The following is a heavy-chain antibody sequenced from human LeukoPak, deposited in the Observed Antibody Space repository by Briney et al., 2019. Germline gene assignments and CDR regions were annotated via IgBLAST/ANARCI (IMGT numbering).Heavy chain of an antibody. CDR1: GFTVSSNS. CDR2: IYSDNT. D-gene: IGHD2-8*01. J-gene: IGHJ4*02. Sequence: GGSLRLSCTVSGFTVSSNSMSWVRQAPGKGLEWVSFIYSDNTHYSDSVKGRFTISRDNSKNTLYLQMNSLRAEDTAVYYCAKGYCTNGVCYFDYWGQGTLVTVSS. V-gene: IGHV3-53*01. CDR3: AKGYCTNGVCYFDY.